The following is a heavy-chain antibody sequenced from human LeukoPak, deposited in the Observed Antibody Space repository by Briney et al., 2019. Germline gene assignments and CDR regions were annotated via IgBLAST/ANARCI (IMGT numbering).Heavy chain of an antibody. J-gene: IGHJ4*02. CDR2: ITPKSGDT. Sequence: ASVKVSCKAPGYTFSDFYIHWVRQAPGQGLEYVGWITPKSGDTYSPQRFQGRVTMTRDASISTAYMELSSLRSDDTAVYFCARVRLADERAWAYWGQGTLVTVSS. V-gene: IGHV1-2*02. D-gene: IGHD3-3*02. CDR3: ARVRLADERAWAY. CDR1: GYTFSDFY.